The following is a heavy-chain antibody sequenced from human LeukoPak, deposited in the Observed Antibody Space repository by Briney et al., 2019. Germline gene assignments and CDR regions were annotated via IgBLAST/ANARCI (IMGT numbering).Heavy chain of an antibody. D-gene: IGHD1/OR15-1a*01. CDR3: ARHSEQYYFDY. Sequence: GESLKMSCKGSGYTFTNYWIAWVRQMPGKGLEWMGIIYPGDSDTRYSPSCQGQLTIAADKSISTAYLQWSSLKASDTAMYYCARHSEQYYFDYWGQGTLVTVSS. J-gene: IGHJ4*02. V-gene: IGHV5-51*01. CDR1: GYTFTNYW. CDR2: IYPGDSDT.